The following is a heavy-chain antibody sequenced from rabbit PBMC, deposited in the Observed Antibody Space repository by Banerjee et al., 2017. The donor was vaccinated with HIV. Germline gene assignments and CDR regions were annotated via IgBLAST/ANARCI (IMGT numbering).Heavy chain of an antibody. D-gene: IGHD4-1*01. CDR1: GTDFSSGYA. CDR3: ARDLAGVTGWNFGL. Sequence: QEQLGESGGGLVKPEGSLTPTCKASGTDFSSGYAMCWVRQAPGKGLEWIGCIGTGSGSTYYASWAKGRFTISKTSSTTVTLQMTSLTAADTATYFCARDLAGVTGWNFGLWGPGTLVTVS. V-gene: IGHV1S45*01. CDR2: IGTGSGST. J-gene: IGHJ4*01.